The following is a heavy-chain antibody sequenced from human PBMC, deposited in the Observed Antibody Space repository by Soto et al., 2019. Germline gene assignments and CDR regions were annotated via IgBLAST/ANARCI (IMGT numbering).Heavy chain of an antibody. D-gene: IGHD3-9*01. CDR2: IPYDGSNK. CDR1: RFTFSSYA. V-gene: IGHV3-30-3*01. Sequence: PGGSLTLSCAASRFTFSSYAMHWVSQAPGKGLEWVAVIPYDGSNKYYADSVKGRFTISRDNSKNTLYLQMNSLRAEDTAVYYCARDSGRYFDWPQVGYFDYWGQGTLVTVSS. J-gene: IGHJ4*02. CDR3: ARDSGRYFDWPQVGYFDY.